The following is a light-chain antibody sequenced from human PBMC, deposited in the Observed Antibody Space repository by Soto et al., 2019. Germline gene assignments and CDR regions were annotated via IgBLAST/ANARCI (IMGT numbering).Light chain of an antibody. CDR3: CSYAGSSTYV. Sequence: QSVLTQPASVSGSPGQSITISCTGTSSDVGSYNLVSWYQQHPGKAPKLMIYEVSKRPSGVSNRFSGSKSGNTASLTISGLQAEDEADYYCCSYAGSSTYVFGPGPKVTVL. CDR1: SSDVGSYNL. J-gene: IGLJ1*01. V-gene: IGLV2-23*02. CDR2: EVS.